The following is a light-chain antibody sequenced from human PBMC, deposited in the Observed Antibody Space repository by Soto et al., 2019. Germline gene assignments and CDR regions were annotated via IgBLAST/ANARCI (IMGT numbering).Light chain of an antibody. CDR1: QSVSSSY. CDR2: GAS. CDR3: QQYGSSPSIT. Sequence: EIVLTQSPGTLSLSPGERATLSCRASQSVSSSYLAWYQQKPGQAPRLLIYGASSRATGIPDRFSGSGSGTDFTLTISRLEAEYFAVYYCQQYGSSPSITFGQGTRLEIK. J-gene: IGKJ5*01. V-gene: IGKV3-20*01.